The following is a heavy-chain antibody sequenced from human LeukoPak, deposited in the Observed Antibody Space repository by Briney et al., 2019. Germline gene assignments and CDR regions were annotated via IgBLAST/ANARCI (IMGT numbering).Heavy chain of an antibody. CDR2: IYYSGST. CDR1: GGSISSYY. D-gene: IGHD2-15*01. J-gene: IGHJ4*02. Sequence: SETLSLTCTVSGGSISSYYWSWIRQPPGKGLEWIGYIYYSGSTNYNPSLKSRVTISVDTSKNQFSLKLSSVTAADTAVYYCARADDDYCSGGSCLLDYWGQGTPVTVSS. CDR3: ARADDDYCSGGSCLLDY. V-gene: IGHV4-59*01.